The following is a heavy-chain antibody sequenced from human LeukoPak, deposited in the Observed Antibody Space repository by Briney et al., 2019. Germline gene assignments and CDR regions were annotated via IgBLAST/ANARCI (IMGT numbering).Heavy chain of an antibody. J-gene: IGHJ6*02. CDR2: INHSGST. D-gene: IGHD5-18*01. CDR3: ARVRNRYTAMVNRYYGIDV. V-gene: IGHV4-34*01. CDR1: GGSFSGYY. Sequence: SGTLSLTCAVYGGSFSGYYWSWIRQPPGKGLEWIGEINHSGSTNYNPSLKSRVTISVDTSKNQFSLKLSSVTAADTAVYYCARVRNRYTAMVNRYYGIDVWGQGTTVTVSS.